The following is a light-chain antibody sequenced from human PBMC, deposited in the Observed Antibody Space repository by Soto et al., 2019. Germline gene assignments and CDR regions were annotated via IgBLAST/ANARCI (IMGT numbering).Light chain of an antibody. CDR1: QSVSSSS. J-gene: IGKJ1*01. V-gene: IGKV3D-20*02. CDR2: EAS. Sequence: EIVLTHSPATLSLSPGERATLSCRASQSVSSSSLAFYQQNPGQAPRLLIYEASSRATGIPDRFSGSGSGTDFTLTSSRLEPEDFAVYYCQQYRTFGQGTKVDIK. CDR3: QQYRT.